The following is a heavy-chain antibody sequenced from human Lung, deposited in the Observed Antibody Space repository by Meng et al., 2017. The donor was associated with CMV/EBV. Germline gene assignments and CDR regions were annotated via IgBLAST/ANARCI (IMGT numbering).Heavy chain of an antibody. J-gene: IGHJ4*02. V-gene: IGHV1-69*10. CDR2: IIPSLGIT. CDR1: GDTFDSYA. CDR3: ARVATVTTPGYFDY. Sequence: SVKVSCKASGDTFDSYAINWVRQAPGQGLEWMGGIIPSLGITNSAQKFRGRVTVTADKSTSTAYMELSSLRSDDTAVYYCARVATVTTPGYFDYWGQGTLVTVSS. D-gene: IGHD4-17*01.